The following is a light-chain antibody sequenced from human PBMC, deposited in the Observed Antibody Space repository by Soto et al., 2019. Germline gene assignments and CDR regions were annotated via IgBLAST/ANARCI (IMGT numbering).Light chain of an antibody. V-gene: IGKV3-20*01. J-gene: IGKJ5*01. CDR3: QQHGTSPPGRIT. Sequence: EIVLTQSPGTLSLSPGERATLSCRASQSVSNSYLAWYQQKPGQAPRLLIYGASSRATGIPDRFSGSESGTDFDLTISRLEPEDFAVYYYQQHGTSPPGRITFGHGTRLEIK. CDR2: GAS. CDR1: QSVSNSY.